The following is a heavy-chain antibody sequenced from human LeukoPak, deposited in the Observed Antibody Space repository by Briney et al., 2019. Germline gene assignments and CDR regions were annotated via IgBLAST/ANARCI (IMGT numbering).Heavy chain of an antibody. CDR2: IYYSGST. Sequence: SETLSLTRTVSGGSISGYYWTWIRQPPGKGLEYIGYIYYSGSTNHNPSLKSRVTISVDTSKNQFSLKLSSVTAADTAVYYCARGRYTFDYWGRGTLVTVSS. CDR1: GGSISGYY. D-gene: IGHD1-1*01. CDR3: ARGRYTFDY. J-gene: IGHJ4*02. V-gene: IGHV4-59*01.